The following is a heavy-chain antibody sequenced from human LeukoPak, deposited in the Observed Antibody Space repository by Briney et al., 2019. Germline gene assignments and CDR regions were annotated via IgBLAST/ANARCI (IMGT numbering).Heavy chain of an antibody. Sequence: GGSLRLSCATSGFPFDDYAFHWVRQVPGKGLKWISLISRDGGTTSYGDSVKGRFTISRDNNRNCLYMEMNSLRTEDSALYYCAKEFSGSYENWGRGILVTVSS. CDR3: AKEFSGSYEN. D-gene: IGHD3-10*01. V-gene: IGHV3-43*02. CDR1: GFPFDDYA. J-gene: IGHJ4*02. CDR2: ISRDGGTT.